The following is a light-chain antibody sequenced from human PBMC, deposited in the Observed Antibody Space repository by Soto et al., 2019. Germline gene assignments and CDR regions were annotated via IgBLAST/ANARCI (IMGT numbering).Light chain of an antibody. Sequence: EIVLTQSPGTLSLSPGERATLSCRASQSVSSSYLAWYQQKPGQAPRLLIYGASSRATGIPDRFSGSGSGTDFTLTISRLEPEDFAVYYCQQYSSSPVTFGPGNKVDIK. CDR3: QQYSSSPVT. J-gene: IGKJ3*01. V-gene: IGKV3-20*01. CDR2: GAS. CDR1: QSVSSSY.